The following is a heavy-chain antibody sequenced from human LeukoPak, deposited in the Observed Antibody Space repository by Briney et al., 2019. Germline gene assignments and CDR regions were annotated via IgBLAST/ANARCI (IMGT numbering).Heavy chain of an antibody. Sequence: SETLSLTCTVSGGSISSYYWSWIRQPPGKGLEWIGYIYYSGSTNYNPSLKSRVTISVDTSKNQFSLKLSSVTAADTAVYYCARGTRGSSSPARSFDYWGQGTLVTVSS. CDR3: ARGTRGSSSPARSFDY. CDR2: IYYSGST. CDR1: GGSISSYY. V-gene: IGHV4-59*12. J-gene: IGHJ4*02. D-gene: IGHD6-6*01.